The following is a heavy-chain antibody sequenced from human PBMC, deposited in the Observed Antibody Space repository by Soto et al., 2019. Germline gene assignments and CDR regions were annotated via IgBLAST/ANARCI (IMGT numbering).Heavy chain of an antibody. J-gene: IGHJ4*02. D-gene: IGHD3-3*01. Sequence: GESLKISCKGSGYNFAGYWIAWVRQMPGKGLGLMGIIYPSDSDTRYRPSFQGQVTISADKSISSAYLQWSSLRASDTAMYYCARGGVSTRTFDYWGQGTPVTVSS. CDR3: ARGGVSTRTFDY. CDR1: GYNFAGYW. CDR2: IYPSDSDT. V-gene: IGHV5-51*01.